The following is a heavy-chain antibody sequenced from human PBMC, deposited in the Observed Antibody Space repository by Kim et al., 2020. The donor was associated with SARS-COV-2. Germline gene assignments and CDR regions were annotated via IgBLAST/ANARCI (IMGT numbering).Heavy chain of an antibody. V-gene: IGHV3-23*01. J-gene: IGHJ5*02. D-gene: IGHD6-13*01. Sequence: DAVKGRFTISRDNSKNTLYLQMNSLRAEDTAVYYCAKDQGSSWYAGWFDPWGQGTLVTVSS. CDR3: AKDQGSSWYAGWFDP.